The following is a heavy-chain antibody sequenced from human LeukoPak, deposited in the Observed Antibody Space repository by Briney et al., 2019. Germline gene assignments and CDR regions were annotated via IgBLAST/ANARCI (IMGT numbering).Heavy chain of an antibody. CDR2: INSDGSST. CDR3: AKPYYYDSSGYSSPLAEYFQH. D-gene: IGHD3-22*01. V-gene: IGHV3-74*01. CDR1: GFTFSSYW. Sequence: GGSLRLSCAASGFTFSSYWMHWVRQAAGKGLVWVSRINSDGSSTSYADSVKGRFTISRDNSKNTLYLQMNSLRAEDTAVYYCAKPYYYDSSGYSSPLAEYFQHWGQGTLVTVSS. J-gene: IGHJ1*01.